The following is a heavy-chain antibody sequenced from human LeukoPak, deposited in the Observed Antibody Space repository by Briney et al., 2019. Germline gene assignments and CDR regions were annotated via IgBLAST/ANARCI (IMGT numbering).Heavy chain of an antibody. CDR3: AKDRGIASRRGVMD. CDR2: IRYDGSNK. J-gene: IGHJ4*02. D-gene: IGHD6-6*01. V-gene: IGHV3-30*02. Sequence: GGSLRLSCAASGFTFSSYGMHWVRQAPGKGLEWVAFIRYDGSNKYYADSVKGRFTISRDNSKNTPYLQMNSLRAEDTAVYYCAKDRGIASRRGVMDWGQGTLVTVSS. CDR1: GFTFSSYG.